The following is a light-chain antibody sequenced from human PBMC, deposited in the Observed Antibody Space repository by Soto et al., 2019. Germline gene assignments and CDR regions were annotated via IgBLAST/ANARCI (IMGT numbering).Light chain of an antibody. CDR1: TGAVTSGYD. V-gene: IGLV7-43*01. Sequence: QAVVTQEPSLTVSPGGTVTLTCASSTGAVTSGYDPNWFQQKPVQAPRALIYNTNNKHSWTPARFSGSLLGGNAALTLSGVQPEDEDDYYCLLYSGGVVVFGGGTQLTVL. J-gene: IGLJ2*01. CDR2: NTN. CDR3: LLYSGGVVV.